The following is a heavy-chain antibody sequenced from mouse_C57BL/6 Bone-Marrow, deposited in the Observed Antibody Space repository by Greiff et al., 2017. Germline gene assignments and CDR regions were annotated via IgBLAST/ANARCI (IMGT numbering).Heavy chain of an antibody. CDR2: IYPRSGNT. CDR3: ARGAITTVEYYAMDY. V-gene: IGHV1-81*01. J-gene: IGHJ4*01. CDR1: GYTFTSYG. Sequence: QVQLQQSGAELARPGASVKLSCKASGYTFTSYGISWVKQRTGQGLEWIGEIYPRSGNTYYNEKFKGKATLTADKSSSTAYMELRSLTSEDSAVYVCARGAITTVEYYAMDYWGQGTSVTVSS. D-gene: IGHD1-1*01.